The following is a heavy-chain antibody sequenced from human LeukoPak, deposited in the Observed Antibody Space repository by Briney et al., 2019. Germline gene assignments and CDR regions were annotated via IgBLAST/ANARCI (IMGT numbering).Heavy chain of an antibody. D-gene: IGHD6-6*01. V-gene: IGHV3-53*01. CDR2: IYSGGNT. Sequence: PGGSLRLSCTVSGFTVSGNSMSWVRQAPGKGLEWVSFIYSGGNTHYSDSVKGGFTISRDNAKNSVYLQMNSLRAEDTALYYCARIGYSSSSFDYWGQGTLVTVSS. CDR1: GFTVSGNS. J-gene: IGHJ4*02. CDR3: ARIGYSSSSFDY.